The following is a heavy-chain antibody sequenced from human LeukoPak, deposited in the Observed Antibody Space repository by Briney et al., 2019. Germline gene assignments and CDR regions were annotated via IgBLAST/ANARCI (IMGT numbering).Heavy chain of an antibody. V-gene: IGHV1-69*05. J-gene: IGHJ6*03. CDR2: IIPIFGTA. Sequence: GASVKVSCKASGGTFSSYAISWVRQAPGQGLEWMGGIIPIFGTANYAQKFQGRVTITTDESTSTAYMELSSLRSEDTAVYYCARALIGGYYDSSGYFGYYYYYMDVWGKGTTVTVSS. CDR1: GGTFSSYA. CDR3: ARALIGGYYDSSGYFGYYYYYMDV. D-gene: IGHD3-22*01.